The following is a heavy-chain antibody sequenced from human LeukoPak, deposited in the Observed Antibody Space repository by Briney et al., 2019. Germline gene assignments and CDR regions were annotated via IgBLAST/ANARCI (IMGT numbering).Heavy chain of an antibody. V-gene: IGHV3-30*02. Sequence: PGGSLRLSCAASGFTFSSYGMHWVRQAPGKGLEWVAFIRYDGSNKYYADSVKGRFTISRDNSKNTLYLQMNSLRAEDTAVYYCAKDTFREQWLVFDYWGQGTLVTVSS. J-gene: IGHJ4*02. CDR1: GFTFSSYG. D-gene: IGHD6-19*01. CDR3: AKDTFREQWLVFDY. CDR2: IRYDGSNK.